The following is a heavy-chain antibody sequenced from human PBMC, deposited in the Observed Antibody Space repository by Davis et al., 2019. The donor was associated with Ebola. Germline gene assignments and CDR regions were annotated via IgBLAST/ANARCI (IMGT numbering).Heavy chain of an antibody. D-gene: IGHD3-3*01. V-gene: IGHV3-23*01. CDR3: AKDIPSFYDFWSGCFDY. CDR2: ISGSGGST. J-gene: IGHJ4*02. CDR1: GFTFSTYA. Sequence: PGGSLRLSCAASGFTFSTYAMSWVRQTPGKGLEWVSVISGSGGSTYYADSVKGRFTISRDNSKNTVYLQMNSLRAEDTAVYYCAKDIPSFYDFWSGCFDYWGQGTLLTVSS.